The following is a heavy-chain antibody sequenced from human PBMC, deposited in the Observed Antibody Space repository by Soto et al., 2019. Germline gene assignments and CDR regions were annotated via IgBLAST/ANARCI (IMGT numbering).Heavy chain of an antibody. CDR2: IYTSGNT. CDR3: ARESGDNWDYEAY. Sequence: QVQLQESGPGLVKPLETLSLTCTVSGGSISSYHWSWIRQSAGKGLEWIGRIYTSGNTHYNPSLKSRVTVSIDTSTNQFFLTVNSVTAADSAVYYCARESGDNWDYEAYWGQGTPVTVSS. V-gene: IGHV4-4*07. D-gene: IGHD1-7*01. J-gene: IGHJ4*02. CDR1: GGSISSYH.